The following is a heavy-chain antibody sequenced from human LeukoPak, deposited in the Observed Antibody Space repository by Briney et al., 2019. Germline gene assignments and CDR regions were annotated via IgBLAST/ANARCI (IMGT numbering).Heavy chain of an antibody. Sequence: SETLSLTCAVSGGSISRSNWWSWVRQPPGKGLEWIGEIYHSGRTNYNPSLKSRVTISVDKSKNQFSLKLSSVTAADTAVYYCASIGVDYYDSSGYYSPTYYFDYWGQGTLVTVSS. V-gene: IGHV4-4*02. D-gene: IGHD3-22*01. CDR2: IYHSGRT. J-gene: IGHJ4*02. CDR3: ASIGVDYYDSSGYYSPTYYFDY. CDR1: GGSISRSNW.